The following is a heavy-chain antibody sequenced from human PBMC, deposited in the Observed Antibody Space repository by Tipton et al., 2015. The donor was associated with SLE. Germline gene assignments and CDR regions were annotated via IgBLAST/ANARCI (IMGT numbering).Heavy chain of an antibody. V-gene: IGHV4-34*01. Sequence: TLSLTCAVYGGSSSGYYWSWIRQPPGKGLEWIGEINHSGSTNYNPSLKSRVTISVDTSKNQFSLKLSSVTAADTAVYYCARDLDGGLLGYWFDPWGQGTLVTVSS. J-gene: IGHJ5*02. CDR1: GGSSSGYY. CDR2: INHSGST. D-gene: IGHD3-10*01. CDR3: ARDLDGGLLGYWFDP.